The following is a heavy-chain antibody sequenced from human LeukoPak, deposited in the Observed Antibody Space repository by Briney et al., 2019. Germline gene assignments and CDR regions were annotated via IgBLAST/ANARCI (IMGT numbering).Heavy chain of an antibody. CDR2: ISYTGRST. D-gene: IGHD6-13*01. Sequence: GGSLRLSCAASGFNVSDYYMRWVRQTPGKGLEWLSYISYTGRSTYYADSVKGRFSISRDNTKTSVFLQMNSLRAEDTAVYYCARQGKCSSSTYYIANWGRGTLVTVSS. CDR3: ARQGKCSSSTYYIAN. CDR1: GFNVSDYY. V-gene: IGHV3-11*01. J-gene: IGHJ4*02.